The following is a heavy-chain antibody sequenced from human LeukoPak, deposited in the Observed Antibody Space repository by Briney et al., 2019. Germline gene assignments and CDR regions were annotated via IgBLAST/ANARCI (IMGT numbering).Heavy chain of an antibody. CDR1: GGSISSYY. CDR2: IYTSGST. V-gene: IGHV4-4*07. D-gene: IGHD3-10*01. J-gene: IGHJ6*03. Sequence: SETLSLTCTVSGGSISSYYWSWIRQPAGKGLEWIGRIYTSGSTNYNPSLKSRVTMSVDTSKNQFSLKLSSVTAADTAVYYCARDHLVVRGVIKSPYYYMDVWGKGTTVTISS. CDR3: ARDHLVVRGVIKSPYYYMDV.